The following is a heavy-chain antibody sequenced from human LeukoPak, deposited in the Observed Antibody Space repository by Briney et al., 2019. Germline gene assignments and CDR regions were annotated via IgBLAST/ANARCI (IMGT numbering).Heavy chain of an antibody. Sequence: ASVKVSCKASGYTFTNNYMHWVRQAPGQGLEWMGVINPTGSRTLYAQKFQGRVTMTRDMSTSTDYMELSSLRSDDTAVYYCARSPYSSGWYGGYYYMDVWGKGTTVTASS. V-gene: IGHV1-46*01. CDR1: GYTFTNNY. CDR2: INPTGSRT. J-gene: IGHJ6*03. CDR3: ARSPYSSGWYGGYYYMDV. D-gene: IGHD6-19*01.